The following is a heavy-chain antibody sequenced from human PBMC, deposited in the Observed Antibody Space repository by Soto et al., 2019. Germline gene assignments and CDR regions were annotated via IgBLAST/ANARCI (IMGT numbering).Heavy chain of an antibody. V-gene: IGHV3-9*01. Sequence: QPVGSLRLSCAASGFTFDDYAMHWVRQAPGKGLEWVSGISWNSGSIGYADSVKGRFTISRDNAKNSLYLQMNSLRAEDTALYYCAKDIGGYYGMDVWGQGTTVTVSS. CDR1: GFTFDDYA. CDR2: ISWNSGSI. CDR3: AKDIGGYYGMDV. J-gene: IGHJ6*02.